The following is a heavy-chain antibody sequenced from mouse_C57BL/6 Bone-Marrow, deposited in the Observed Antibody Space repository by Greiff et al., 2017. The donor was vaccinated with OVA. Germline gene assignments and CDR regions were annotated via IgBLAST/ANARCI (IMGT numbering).Heavy chain of an antibody. CDR3: AMANTTVVATRYFDF. CDR2: ISDGGSYT. V-gene: IGHV5-4*03. Sequence: EVMLVESGGGLVKPGGSLKLSCAASGFTFSSYAMSWVRQTPEKRLEWVATISDGGSYTYYPDNVKGRFTISRDNAKNNLYLQMSHLKSEDTAMYYCAMANTTVVATRYFDFWGTGTTVTVSS. D-gene: IGHD1-1*01. J-gene: IGHJ1*03. CDR1: GFTFSSYA.